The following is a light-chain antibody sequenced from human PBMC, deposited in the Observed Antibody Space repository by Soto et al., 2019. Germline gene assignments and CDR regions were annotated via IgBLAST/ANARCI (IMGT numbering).Light chain of an antibody. CDR1: QSVSSSY. Sequence: EIVLTQSPGTLSLSPGERATLSCRASQSVSSSYLAWYQQKPGQAPMLLIYGASSRATGIPDRFSGSGSGTDFTLTISRLEPEDFAVYYCQQYEAFGGGTKVEIK. CDR3: QQYEA. CDR2: GAS. V-gene: IGKV3-20*01. J-gene: IGKJ4*01.